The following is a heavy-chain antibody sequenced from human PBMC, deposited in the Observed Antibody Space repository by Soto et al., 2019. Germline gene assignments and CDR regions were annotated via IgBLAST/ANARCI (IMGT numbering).Heavy chain of an antibody. CDR3: ARAGSFRFDY. CDR2: INPDGSST. Sequence: EVQLVESGGDLVQPGGSLRLSCTPSGFTFSSYWMHWVRQAPGKGLVWISRINPDGSSTSSAEFAKGRLTISRDNAKNTLYLQMDRLRAEDTAVYYCARAGSFRFDYWGQGTLVTVSS. CDR1: GFTFSSYW. J-gene: IGHJ4*02. V-gene: IGHV3-74*01.